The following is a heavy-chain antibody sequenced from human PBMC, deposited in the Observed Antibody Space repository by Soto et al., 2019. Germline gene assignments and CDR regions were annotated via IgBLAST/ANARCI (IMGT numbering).Heavy chain of an antibody. CDR2: IDPSDSYT. J-gene: IGHJ1*01. D-gene: IGHD1-26*01. CDR1: DEIFNTYW. Sequence: LGESLKISCQTSDEIFNTYWITWVRQMPGRGLEWVGRIDPSDSYTTYNPSLKGHVILSVDKSMNTAYVQWTSLRASDTAMYFCGRDFGSGHADVWGRGTLVTVSS. V-gene: IGHV5-10-1*01. CDR3: GRDFGSGHADV.